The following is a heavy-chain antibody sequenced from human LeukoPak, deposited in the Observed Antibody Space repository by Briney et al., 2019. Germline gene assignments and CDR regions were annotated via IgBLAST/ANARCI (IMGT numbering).Heavy chain of an antibody. CDR3: ARDSDSSGYLSYWFDP. J-gene: IGHJ5*02. Sequence: SETLSLTCAVYGGSFSGYYWSWIRQPPGKGLEWIGEINHSGSTNYNPSLKSRVTISVDTSKNQFSLKLSSVTAADTAVYYCARDSDSSGYLSYWFDPWGQGTLVTVSS. V-gene: IGHV4-34*01. CDR2: INHSGST. CDR1: GGSFSGYY. D-gene: IGHD3-22*01.